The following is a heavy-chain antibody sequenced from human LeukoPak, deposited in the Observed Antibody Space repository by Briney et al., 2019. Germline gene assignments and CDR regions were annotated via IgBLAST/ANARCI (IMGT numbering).Heavy chain of an antibody. CDR1: GFTFSDYY. Sequence: LRLSCAASGFTFSDYYWSWIRQPPGKGLGLEWIGGINHSGNTNYNPSLKSRVTISVDTSKNQFSLRLSSVTAADTAVYYCARDTIGAFPYGLDVWGQGTTVTVSS. J-gene: IGHJ6*02. CDR2: INHSGNT. CDR3: ARDTIGAFPYGLDV. V-gene: IGHV4-34*01. D-gene: IGHD4/OR15-4a*01.